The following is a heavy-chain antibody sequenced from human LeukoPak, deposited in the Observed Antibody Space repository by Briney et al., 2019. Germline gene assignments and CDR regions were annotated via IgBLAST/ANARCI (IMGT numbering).Heavy chain of an antibody. Sequence: ASVKLSCKASGYTFTSYDINWVRQAPGQGLEWMGWINPNSGGTNYAQKFQGWVTMTRDTSISTAYMELSRLRSDDTAVYYCARDSSSSWAFDYWGQGTLVTVSS. J-gene: IGHJ4*02. CDR3: ARDSSSSWAFDY. CDR2: INPNSGGT. D-gene: IGHD6-13*01. V-gene: IGHV1-2*04. CDR1: GYTFTSYD.